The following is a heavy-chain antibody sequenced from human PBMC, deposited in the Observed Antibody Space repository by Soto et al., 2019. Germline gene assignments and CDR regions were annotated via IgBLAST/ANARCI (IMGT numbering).Heavy chain of an antibody. CDR2: SSFDWTQQ. Sequence: PCWSXRLSSTAAEFTLSSPYSHLFRRAPGKGLEWLAVSSFDWTQQFYGDSVNGRFTVSRDKSNNTLYFEMNRLRTEDTAVYYCANQLSRSRWYPLQYWGQGTTVTVYS. CDR1: EFTLSSPY. D-gene: IGHD6-19*01. V-gene: IGHV3-30*18. CDR3: ANQLSRSRWYPLQY. J-gene: IGHJ6*01.